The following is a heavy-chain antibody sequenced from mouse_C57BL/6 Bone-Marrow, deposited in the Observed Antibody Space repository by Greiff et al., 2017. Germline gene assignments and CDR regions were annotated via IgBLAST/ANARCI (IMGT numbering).Heavy chain of an antibody. Sequence: AAPAVDFSSYWTSWVRRAPGQGLEWIGEINPDSSTINYASSLKDKFIISRDNDKNTLYLQMSTVRSEDTSLYYCARRIYYEYDYAMDYWGQGTSVTVSS. CDR2: INPDSSTI. CDR1: AVDFSSYW. V-gene: IGHV4-1*01. CDR3: ARRIYYEYDYAMDY. J-gene: IGHJ4*01. D-gene: IGHD2-4*01.